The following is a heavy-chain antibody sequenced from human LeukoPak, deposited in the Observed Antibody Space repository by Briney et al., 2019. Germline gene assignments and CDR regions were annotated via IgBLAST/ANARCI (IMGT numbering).Heavy chain of an antibody. CDR2: INPSGGST. V-gene: IGHV1-46*01. CDR1: VYTFTSYY. Sequence: GASVTVSFKSSVYTFTSYYMHWVRQAPGQGLEWMGIINPSGGSTSYAQKFQGRVTMTRDTSTSTVYMELSSLSSEDTAVYYCARFARLGELSLNYFDYWGQGTLVTVSS. D-gene: IGHD3-16*02. CDR3: ARFARLGELSLNYFDY. J-gene: IGHJ4*02.